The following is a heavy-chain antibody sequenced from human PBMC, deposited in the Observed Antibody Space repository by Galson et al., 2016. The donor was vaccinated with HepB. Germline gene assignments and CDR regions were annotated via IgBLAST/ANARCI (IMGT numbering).Heavy chain of an antibody. CDR2: ISWNSIIL. Sequence: SLRLSCAASGFTLSPVWMSWVRQAPGKGLEWVSSISWNSIILGYADSVKGRFTISRDNVKKSLYLQMNSLRVEESAFYFCARIVDFHGKGAYFDLWGQGTLVSVSS. J-gene: IGHJ4*02. V-gene: IGHV3-9*02. CDR1: GFTLSPVW. D-gene: IGHD2/OR15-2a*01. CDR3: ARIVDFHGKGAYFDL.